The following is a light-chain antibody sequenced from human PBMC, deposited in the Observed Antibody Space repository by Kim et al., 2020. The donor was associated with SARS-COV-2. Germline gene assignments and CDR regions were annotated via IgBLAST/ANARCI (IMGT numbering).Light chain of an antibody. CDR3: AAWDDSLGGLWV. CDR1: RSNVGANS. V-gene: IGLV1-44*01. J-gene: IGLJ3*02. Sequence: QSVLTQPPSASKTPGQTVTIPCSGSRSNVGANSVTWYQQLPGTAPKLLIYNDNQRPSGVPDRFSGSKSGTSASLAISGLQSDDEADYYCAAWDDSLGGLWVFGGGTQLTVL. CDR2: NDN.